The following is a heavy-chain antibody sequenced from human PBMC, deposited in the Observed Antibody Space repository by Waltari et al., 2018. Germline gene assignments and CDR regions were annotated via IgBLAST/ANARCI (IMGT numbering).Heavy chain of an antibody. Sequence: EVQLVESGGGLVKPGGSLRLSCAASGFTLRSYSMNWVRQAPGKGLEWGSVIYSGGSTYYADSVKGRFTISRDNSKNTLYLQMNSLRAEDTAVYYCAKDNGIAAADYWGQGTLVTVSS. J-gene: IGHJ4*02. CDR3: AKDNGIAAADY. D-gene: IGHD6-13*01. CDR1: GFTLRSYS. CDR2: IYSGGST. V-gene: IGHV3-23*03.